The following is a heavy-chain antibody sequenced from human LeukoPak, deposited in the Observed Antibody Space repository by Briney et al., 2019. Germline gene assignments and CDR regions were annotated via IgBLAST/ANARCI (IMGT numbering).Heavy chain of an antibody. CDR2: IRYDGSNK. CDR3: AKTLRASLPGYSGSWLYYFDY. V-gene: IGHV3-30*02. CDR1: GFTFSSYG. Sequence: GGSLRLSCAASGFTFSSYGMHWVRQAPGKGLEWVAFIRYDGSNKYYADSVKGRFTISRDNSKNTLYLQMNSLRAEDTAVYYCAKTLRASLPGYSGSWLYYFDYWGQGTLVTVSS. J-gene: IGHJ4*02. D-gene: IGHD6-13*01.